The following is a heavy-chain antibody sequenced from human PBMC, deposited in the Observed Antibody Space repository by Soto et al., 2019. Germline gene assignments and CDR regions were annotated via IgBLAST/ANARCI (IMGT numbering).Heavy chain of an antibody. CDR2: ISGSGGST. Sequence: GGSLRLSCAASGFTFSSYAMSWVRQAPGKGLERVSAISGSGGSTYYADSVKGRFTISRDNSKNTLYLQMNSLRAEDTAVYYCAKHRGYSYGLTDYWGQGTLVTVSS. CDR3: AKHRGYSYGLTDY. V-gene: IGHV3-23*01. D-gene: IGHD5-18*01. CDR1: GFTFSSYA. J-gene: IGHJ4*02.